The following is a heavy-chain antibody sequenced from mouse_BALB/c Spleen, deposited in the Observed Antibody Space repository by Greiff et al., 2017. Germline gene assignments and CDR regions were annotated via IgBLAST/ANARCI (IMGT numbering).Heavy chain of an antibody. J-gene: IGHJ2*01. D-gene: IGHD1-1*01. CDR1: GYTFTSYW. CDR2: INPSTGYT. V-gene: IGHV1-7*01. Sequence: QVQLQQSVAELAKPGASVKMSCKASGYTFTSYWMHWVKQRPGQGLEWIGYINPSTGYTEYNQKFKDKATLTADKSSSTAYMQLSSLTSEDSAVYYCANYYGSTPYFDYWGQGTTLTVSS. CDR3: ANYYGSTPYFDY.